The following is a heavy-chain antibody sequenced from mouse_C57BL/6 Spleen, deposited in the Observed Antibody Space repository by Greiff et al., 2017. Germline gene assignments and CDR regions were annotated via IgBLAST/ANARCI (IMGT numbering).Heavy chain of an antibody. CDR3: AREAAYSNYFDY. D-gene: IGHD2-5*01. J-gene: IGHJ2*01. CDR1: GFTFSDYY. Sequence: EVQLVESEGGLVQPGSSMKLSCTASGFTFSDYYMAWVRQVPEKGLEWVANINYDGSSTYSLDSLKSRFIISRDKAKNILYLQMSSLKSEDTATYYCAREAAYSNYFDYWGQGTTLTVSS. CDR2: INYDGSST. V-gene: IGHV5-16*01.